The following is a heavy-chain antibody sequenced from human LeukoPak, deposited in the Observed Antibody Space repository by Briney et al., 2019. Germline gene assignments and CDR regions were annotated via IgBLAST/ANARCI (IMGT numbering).Heavy chain of an antibody. CDR2: ISSSSSNI. V-gene: IGHV3-48*01. CDR1: GFTFSSYS. J-gene: IGHJ4*02. CDR3: ARGARSAYQPPDY. D-gene: IGHD2-2*01. Sequence: GGSLRLSCAASGFTFSSYSMKWVRQAPGKGLEWVSYISSSSSNIYYADSVKGRFTISRDNAKNTLYLQMGSLRAEDMAVYYCARGARSAYQPPDYWGQGTLVTVSS.